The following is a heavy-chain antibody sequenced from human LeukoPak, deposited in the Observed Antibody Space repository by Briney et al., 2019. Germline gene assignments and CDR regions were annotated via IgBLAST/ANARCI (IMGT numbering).Heavy chain of an antibody. D-gene: IGHD5-18*01. J-gene: IGHJ4*02. CDR3: AKEDRGYSYGDFDY. CDR2: IYSGGST. V-gene: IGHV3-53*01. CDR1: GFTVSSNY. Sequence: GGSLRLSCAASGFTVSSNYMSWVRQAPGKGLEWVSVIYSGGSTYYADSVKGRFTISRDNSKNTLYLQMNSLRAEDAAVYYCAKEDRGYSYGDFDYWGQGTLVTVSS.